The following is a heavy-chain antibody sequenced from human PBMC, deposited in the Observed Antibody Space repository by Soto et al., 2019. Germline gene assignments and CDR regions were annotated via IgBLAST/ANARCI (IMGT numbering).Heavy chain of an antibody. CDR1: GGSISSGGYY. D-gene: IGHD2-2*01. CDR2: IYYSGST. J-gene: IGHJ1*01. V-gene: IGHV4-31*03. CDR3: ARVPAAIAEYFQH. Sequence: SETLSLTCTVSGGSISSGGYYWSWIRQHPGKGLEWIGYIYYSGSTYYNPSLKSRVTISVDTSKNQFSLKLSSVTAADTAVYYCARVPAAIAEYFQHWGQGTLVTVSS.